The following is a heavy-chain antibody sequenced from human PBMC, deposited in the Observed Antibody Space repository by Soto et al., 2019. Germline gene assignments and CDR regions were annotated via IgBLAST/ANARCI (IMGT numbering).Heavy chain of an antibody. CDR1: GGSVSSGSYY. CDR2: IYYSGST. CDR3: AIGVVATIVDY. Sequence: TSETLSLTCTVSGGSVSSGSYYWSWIRQPPGKGLEWIGYIYYSGSTNYNPSLKSRVTISVDTSKNQFSLKLSSVTAADTAVYYCAIGVVATIVDYWGQGTLVTVSS. J-gene: IGHJ4*02. D-gene: IGHD5-12*01. V-gene: IGHV4-61*01.